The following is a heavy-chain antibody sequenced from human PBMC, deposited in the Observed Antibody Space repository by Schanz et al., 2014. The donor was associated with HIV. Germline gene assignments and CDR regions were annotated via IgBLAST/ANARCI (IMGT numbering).Heavy chain of an antibody. CDR3: AKAYCSSTICPPPYYYGMDV. D-gene: IGHD2-2*01. V-gene: IGHV3-30*18. Sequence: QVQLVESGGGVVQPGRSLRLSCAGSGLTFSSYGMHWVRQAPGKGLEWVAVISYDGSSKYYADSVQGRFTITRDNSKSTLYLQMNSLRAEDTAVYYCAKAYCSSTICPPPYYYGMDVWGQGTTVIVSS. CDR2: ISYDGSSK. CDR1: GLTFSSYG. J-gene: IGHJ6*02.